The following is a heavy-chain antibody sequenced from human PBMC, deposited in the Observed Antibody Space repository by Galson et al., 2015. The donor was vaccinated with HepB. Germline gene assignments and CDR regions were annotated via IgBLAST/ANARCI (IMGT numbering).Heavy chain of an antibody. CDR2: VSGYDGST. CDR1: GYDFNKYG. V-gene: IGHV1-18*01. CDR3: ARDSRLELHLNNYFSYGMDV. Sequence: SVKVSCKASGYDFNKYGLSWVRQAPGQGLEWMGWVSGYDGSTNYAPKFQGRVTMTTQTSTGTTFMDMRSLRSGDTAVYYCARDSRLELHLNNYFSYGMDVWGQGTAVIVS. D-gene: IGHD1-7*01. J-gene: IGHJ6*02.